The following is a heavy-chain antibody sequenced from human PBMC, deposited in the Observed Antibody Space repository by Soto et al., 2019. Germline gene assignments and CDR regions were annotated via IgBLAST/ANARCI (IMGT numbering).Heavy chain of an antibody. CDR3: ARDVGYYYDSRSAGHFDF. V-gene: IGHV4-4*02. CDR1: GVSISSSHW. CDR2: IYHSGST. J-gene: IGHJ4*02. Sequence: QVQLQESGPGLVKPSGTLSLTCTVSGVSISSSHWWSWVRQPPGKGLDWIGEIYHSGSTNFNPSLKSRVTISVDKPKNQFSLKLSSATTADTAVYYCARDVGYYYDSRSAGHFDFWGQGTLVTVSS. D-gene: IGHD3-22*01.